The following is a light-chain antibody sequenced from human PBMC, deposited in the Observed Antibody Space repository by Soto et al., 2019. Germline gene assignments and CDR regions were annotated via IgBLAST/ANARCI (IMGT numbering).Light chain of an antibody. J-gene: IGLJ2*01. V-gene: IGLV1-51*01. CDR2: DNA. CDR3: GTWHTALSVVV. Sequence: QSVLTQPPSVSAAPGQKVTISCSGSTSNIGNNYVFLYQQLPGTAPKLLIYDNARRPSGISDRFSGSNSGTSATLGMTGLQTGDEGEYDCGTWHTALSVVVFGGGTKLTVL. CDR1: TSNIGNNY.